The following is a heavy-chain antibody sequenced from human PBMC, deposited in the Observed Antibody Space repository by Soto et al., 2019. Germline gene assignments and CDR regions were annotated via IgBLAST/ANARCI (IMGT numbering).Heavy chain of an antibody. J-gene: IGHJ4*02. D-gene: IGHD3-10*01. CDR2: IYSTGTT. Sequence: EVQLVESGGGLIQPGGSLKLSCAASGFTVGNNYMSWVRQAPGKGLEWVSLIYSTGTTKYADSVKGRFTVSRDNAKNTVYLQMNSLRAEDTAVYYCANDGRGSGSHYNSFGYWGQGPLVTVSS. CDR3: ANDGRGSGSHYNSFGY. CDR1: GFTVGNNY. V-gene: IGHV3-53*01.